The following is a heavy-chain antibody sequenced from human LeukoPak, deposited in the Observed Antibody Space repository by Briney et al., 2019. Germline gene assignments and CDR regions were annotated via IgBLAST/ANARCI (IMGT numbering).Heavy chain of an antibody. CDR3: AGDRATSYFDY. D-gene: IGHD1-26*01. CDR2: IWYDGSNK. CDR1: GFTFRSHG. V-gene: IGHV3-33*01. Sequence: GGSLRLSCAASGFTFRSHGMHWVRQAPGKGLEWVAFIWYDGSNKYYTDSVKGRFAISRDNSKNTLYLQMNSLRAEDTAVYYCAGDRATSYFDYWGQGALVTISS. J-gene: IGHJ4*02.